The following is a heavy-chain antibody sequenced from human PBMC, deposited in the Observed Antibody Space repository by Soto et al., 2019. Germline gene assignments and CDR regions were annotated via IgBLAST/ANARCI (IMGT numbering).Heavy chain of an antibody. CDR1: GGSISSFNW. Sequence: QVQLQESGPGLVKPSGTLSLTCAVSGGSISSFNWWSWVRQPPGKGLEWIGQIFHSGITNYKPSLKSRVTISVDKSKNPFPLKLSSVTAADTAIYFCARDSSGYYVYVDLWGRGTLVTVSS. J-gene: IGHJ2*01. CDR3: ARDSSGYYVYVDL. D-gene: IGHD3-22*01. CDR2: IFHSGIT. V-gene: IGHV4-4*02.